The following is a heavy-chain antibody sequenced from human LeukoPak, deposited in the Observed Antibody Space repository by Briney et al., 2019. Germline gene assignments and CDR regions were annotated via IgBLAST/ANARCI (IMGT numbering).Heavy chain of an antibody. CDR2: ISPGDSDT. D-gene: IGHD1-1*01. Sequence: GESLKISCQFSGYRFASYWIAWVRQMPGKGLEWMAIISPGDSDTRYSPSFQGQVTISADMSISTAYLQWSSLKASDTAIYFCAMGYTAGIFDYWGRGTLVTVSS. J-gene: IGHJ4*02. V-gene: IGHV5-51*01. CDR3: AMGYTAGIFDY. CDR1: GYRFASYW.